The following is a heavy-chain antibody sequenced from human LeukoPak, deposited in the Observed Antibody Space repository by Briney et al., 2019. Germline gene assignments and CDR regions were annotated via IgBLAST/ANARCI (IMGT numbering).Heavy chain of an antibody. Sequence: PGGSLRLSCAASGFSFSSYAMSWVRQAPGKGLEWVSAISGSGGSTNYADSVKGRFTISRDNSKNMLYLQMNSLRAEDTAVYYCAKDLMVGVGATRGFDYWGQGTLVTVSS. J-gene: IGHJ4*02. CDR2: ISGSGGST. CDR3: AKDLMVGVGATRGFDY. V-gene: IGHV3-23*01. CDR1: GFSFSSYA. D-gene: IGHD1-26*01.